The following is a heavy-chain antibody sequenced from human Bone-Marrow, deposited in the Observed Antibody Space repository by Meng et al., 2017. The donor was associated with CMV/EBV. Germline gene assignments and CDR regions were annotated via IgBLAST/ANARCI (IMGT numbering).Heavy chain of an antibody. D-gene: IGHD3-22*01. CDR3: ARHYYYDSSGCDY. CDR2: IDWDDGK. CDR1: GFSLTTTGMR. V-gene: IGHV2-70D*14. Sequence: SGPTLVKPTQTLTLTCAFSGFSLTTTGMRVSWVRQPPGKALEWLARIDWDDGKFYSTSLKTRLTVSKDTSKNQVVLTMTNMDPVDTATYYCARHYYYDSSGCDYWGQGTRVTFSS. J-gene: IGHJ4*02.